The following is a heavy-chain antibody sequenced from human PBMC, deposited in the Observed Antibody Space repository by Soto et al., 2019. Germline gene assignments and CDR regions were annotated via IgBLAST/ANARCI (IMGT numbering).Heavy chain of an antibody. Sequence: SETLSLTCTVSGGSISSYYWSWIRQPPGKGLEWIAFIYTTGSTYYNPSLKSRVTISMDTSKNQFSLILTSVTAADTAVYYCARRGYSWSHFDYWGQGTLVTVSS. CDR1: GGSISSYY. CDR3: ARRGYSWSHFDY. D-gene: IGHD6-13*01. J-gene: IGHJ4*02. CDR2: IYTTGST. V-gene: IGHV4-4*08.